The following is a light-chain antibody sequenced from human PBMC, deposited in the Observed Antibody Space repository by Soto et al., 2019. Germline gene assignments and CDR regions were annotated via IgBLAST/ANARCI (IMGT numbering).Light chain of an antibody. CDR3: QQSYRLPLT. CDR1: QRISAF. V-gene: IGKV1-39*01. J-gene: IGKJ4*01. CDR2: SAS. Sequence: DGQRTQSTSSVSAFVGESVTITCHASQRISAFLNWYHQKPGKAPKLLIYSASYLQSGVPSNFSGSGSGTDFTLSIVTLQPEDSGTYFCQQSYRLPLTFGGGTNADI.